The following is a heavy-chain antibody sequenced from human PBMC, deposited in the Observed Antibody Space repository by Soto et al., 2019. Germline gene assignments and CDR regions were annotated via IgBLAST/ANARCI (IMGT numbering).Heavy chain of an antibody. V-gene: IGHV3-33*01. D-gene: IGHD2-15*01. J-gene: IGHJ4*02. Sequence: QVQLVESGGGVVQPGRSLRLSCAASGFIFNEYGMHWVRQAPGKGLEWVAVIWYDGSNRYYADSVRGRFTFSRDNSRNTMYLQMNSLRVEDTAMYYCARWGCSGSNCNLNQRSFDLWGQGTLVTVSS. CDR2: IWYDGSNR. CDR1: GFIFNEYG. CDR3: ARWGCSGSNCNLNQRSFDL.